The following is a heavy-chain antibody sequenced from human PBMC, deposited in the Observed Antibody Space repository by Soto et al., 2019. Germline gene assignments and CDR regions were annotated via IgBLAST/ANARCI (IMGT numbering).Heavy chain of an antibody. D-gene: IGHD2-15*01. J-gene: IGHJ6*02. Sequence: SETLSLTCAVSGGSFSAYYWTWIRQPPGRGLEWIGEIDHSGSTNYNPSLEGRVTMSIDTAKNRFSLNVTSVTAADTAVYYCVRGLRYSGMDIWGQGTTVTVSS. V-gene: IGHV4-34*01. CDR3: VRGLRYSGMDI. CDR2: IDHSGST. CDR1: GGSFSAYY.